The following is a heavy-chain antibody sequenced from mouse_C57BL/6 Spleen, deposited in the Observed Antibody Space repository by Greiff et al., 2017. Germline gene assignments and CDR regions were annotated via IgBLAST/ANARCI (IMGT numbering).Heavy chain of an antibody. CDR1: VYAFSSSW. J-gene: IGHJ4*01. CDR3: ARWGMAMDY. Sequence: QVQLQQSGAELVKPGASVKISCKASVYAFSSSWMNWGKQRPGKGLEWIGQIYPGDGDTNYNGKFKGKATLTADKSSSTAYMQLSSLTSEDSAVYFCARWGMAMDYWGQGTSVTVSS. CDR2: IYPGDGDT. V-gene: IGHV1-80*01.